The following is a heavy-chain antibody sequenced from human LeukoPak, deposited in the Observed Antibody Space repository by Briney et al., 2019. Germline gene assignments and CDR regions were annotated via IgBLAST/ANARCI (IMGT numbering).Heavy chain of an antibody. Sequence: KPSETLSLTCAVYGGSFSGYYWSWIRQPPGKGLEWIGEINHSGSTNYNPSLKSRVTISVDTSKNQFSLKLSSVTAADTAVYCCARYYDSSGYPLDYWGQGTLVTVSS. J-gene: IGHJ4*02. CDR3: ARYYDSSGYPLDY. CDR2: INHSGST. V-gene: IGHV4-34*01. CDR1: GGSFSGYY. D-gene: IGHD3-22*01.